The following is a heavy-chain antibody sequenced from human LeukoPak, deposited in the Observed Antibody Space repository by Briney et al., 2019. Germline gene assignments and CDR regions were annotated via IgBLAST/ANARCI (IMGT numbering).Heavy chain of an antibody. CDR1: GYTFTSYG. D-gene: IGHD3-3*01. CDR2: ISAYNGNT. J-gene: IGHJ6*02. V-gene: IGHV1-18*01. CDR3: ARGYDFWSGYRSTKFSSNYGMDV. Sequence: ASVKVSCKASGYTFTSYGISWVRQAPGQGLEWMGWISAYNGNTNYAQKLQGRVTMTTDTSTSTAYMELRSLRSDDTAAYYCARGYDFWSGYRSTKFSSNYGMDVWGQGTTVTVSS.